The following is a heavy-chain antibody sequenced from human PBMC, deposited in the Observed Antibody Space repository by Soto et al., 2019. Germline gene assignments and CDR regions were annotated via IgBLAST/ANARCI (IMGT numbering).Heavy chain of an antibody. J-gene: IGHJ4*02. CDR3: ASSKAGYGSGSFVPDY. D-gene: IGHD3-10*01. Sequence: QVQLVQSGAEVKKPGSSVKVFCKASGGTFSSYTISWVRQAPGQGLEWMGRIIPILGIANYAQKFQGRVTITADKSTSTAYMELSSLRSEDTAVYYCASSKAGYGSGSFVPDYWGQGTLVTVSS. CDR1: GGTFSSYT. V-gene: IGHV1-69*02. CDR2: IIPILGIA.